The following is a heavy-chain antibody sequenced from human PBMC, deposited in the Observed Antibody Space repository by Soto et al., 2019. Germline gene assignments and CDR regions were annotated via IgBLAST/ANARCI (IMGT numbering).Heavy chain of an antibody. V-gene: IGHV1-69*08. Sequence: QVQLVQSGAEVKKPGSSVKVSCKASGGTFSSYTISWVRQAPGQGLEWMGRIIPILGIANYAQKFQGRVTITADKSTNTAYLELSSRRSEYTAVYYGARESAGRAAAGTFTAFDIWGQGTMVTVSS. CDR3: ARESAGRAAAGTFTAFDI. CDR2: IIPILGIA. CDR1: GGTFSSYT. J-gene: IGHJ3*02. D-gene: IGHD6-13*01.